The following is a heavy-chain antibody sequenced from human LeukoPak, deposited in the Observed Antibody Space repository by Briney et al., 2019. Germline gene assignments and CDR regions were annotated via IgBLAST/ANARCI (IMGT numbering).Heavy chain of an antibody. Sequence: GASVKVSCKASGYTFTSYGISWVRQAPGQGLEWMGWISAYNGNTNYAQKLQGRVTMTTDTSTSTAYMELRSLRSDDTAVYYCARDFWSGYYYYGMDVWGQGTMVTVSS. J-gene: IGHJ6*02. CDR2: ISAYNGNT. CDR1: GYTFTSYG. D-gene: IGHD3-3*01. CDR3: ARDFWSGYYYYGMDV. V-gene: IGHV1-18*01.